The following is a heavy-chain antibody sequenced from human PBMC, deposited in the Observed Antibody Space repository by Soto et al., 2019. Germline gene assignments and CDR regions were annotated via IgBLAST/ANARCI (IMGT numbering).Heavy chain of an antibody. Sequence: SETLSLTCTVSGGSISSHYWSWIRQPPGKGLEWIGYIYYSGSTNYNPSLKSRVTISVDTSRNQFSLKLSSVTAADTAVYYCARGYSSSWSEENYGMDVWGQGTTVTVSS. CDR3: ARGYSSSWSEENYGMDV. J-gene: IGHJ6*02. D-gene: IGHD6-13*01. CDR1: GGSISSHY. CDR2: IYYSGST. V-gene: IGHV4-59*11.